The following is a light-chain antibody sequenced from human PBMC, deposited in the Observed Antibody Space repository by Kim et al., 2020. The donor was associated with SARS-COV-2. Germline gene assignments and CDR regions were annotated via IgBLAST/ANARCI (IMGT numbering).Light chain of an antibody. J-gene: IGLJ2*01. Sequence: YELTQPPSVSVAPGKTARITCGGNNIGSKSVHWYQQKPGQAPVLVIYYDNDRPSGIPERFSGSNSGNTATLTISRVEAGDEADYYCQLWDSSSDHWVFGGGTQLTVL. CDR1: NIGSKS. V-gene: IGLV3-21*04. CDR3: QLWDSSSDHWV. CDR2: YDN.